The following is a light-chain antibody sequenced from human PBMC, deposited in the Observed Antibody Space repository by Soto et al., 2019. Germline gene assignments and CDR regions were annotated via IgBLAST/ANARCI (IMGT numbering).Light chain of an antibody. CDR2: GNS. V-gene: IGLV1-40*01. CDR1: SSNIGAGYD. Sequence: QSVLTQPPSVSGAPGQRVTISCTGSSSNIGAGYDVHWYQQLPGTAPKLLIYGNSNRPSGVPDRFSGSKSGTSASLAITGLQAEDEADYYCQSYPGVFGGGTKVTVL. J-gene: IGLJ2*01. CDR3: QSYPGV.